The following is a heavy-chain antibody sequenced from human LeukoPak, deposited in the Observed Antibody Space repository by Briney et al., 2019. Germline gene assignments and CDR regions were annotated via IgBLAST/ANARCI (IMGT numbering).Heavy chain of an antibody. D-gene: IGHD6-13*01. V-gene: IGHV4-59*01. CDR2: IYYSGST. CDR3: ARGPLHSSSWYGY. J-gene: IGHJ4*02. CDR1: GGSISSYY. Sequence: SETLSLTCTVSGGSISSYYWSWIRQPPGKGLEWIGYIYYSGSTNYNPSLKSRVTISVDTSKNQFSLKLSSVTAADTAVYYCARGPLHSSSWYGYWGQGTLVTVSS.